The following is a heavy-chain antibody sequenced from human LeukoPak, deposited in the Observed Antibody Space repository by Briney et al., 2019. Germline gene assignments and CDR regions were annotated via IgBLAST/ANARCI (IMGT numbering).Heavy chain of an antibody. CDR3: ARERGGSYGYYYYGMDV. D-gene: IGHD1-26*01. J-gene: IGHJ6*02. V-gene: IGHV4-59*01. CDR2: IHYSGST. Sequence: SETLSLTCAVSGGSISTYYWSWIRQPPGKGLEWIGYIHYSGSTNYNPSLKSRVTISVDTSKNQFSLKLSSVTAADTAVYYCARERGGSYGYYYYGMDVWGQGTTVTVSS. CDR1: GGSISTYY.